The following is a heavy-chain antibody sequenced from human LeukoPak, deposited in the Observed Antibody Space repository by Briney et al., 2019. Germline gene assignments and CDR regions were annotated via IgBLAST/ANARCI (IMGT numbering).Heavy chain of an antibody. Sequence: PGGSLRLSCAASGFTFSSYGVSWVRQAPGKGLEWVAVISYDGSNKYYADSVKGRFTISRDNSKNTLYLQMNSLRAEDTAVYYCAKELPQKTYGSGSYYDYWGQGTLVTVSS. CDR3: AKELPQKTYGSGSYYDY. J-gene: IGHJ4*02. V-gene: IGHV3-30*18. CDR2: ISYDGSNK. D-gene: IGHD3-10*01. CDR1: GFTFSSYG.